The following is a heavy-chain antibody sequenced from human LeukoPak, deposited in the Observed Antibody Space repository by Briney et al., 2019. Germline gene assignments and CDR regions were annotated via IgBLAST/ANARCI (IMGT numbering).Heavy chain of an antibody. CDR1: GFTFSSYW. J-gene: IGHJ4*02. D-gene: IGHD3-10*01. V-gene: IGHV3-7*01. CDR3: ARYHLGSYFRDPVDH. Sequence: GSLRLSCAASGFTFSSYWMSWVRQAPGKGLEWVANIKQDGTEKYYVDSVKGRFTISRDNAKNSLYLQMDSLRAEDTAVYYCARYHLGSYFRDPVDHWGQGTLVTVSS. CDR2: IKQDGTEK.